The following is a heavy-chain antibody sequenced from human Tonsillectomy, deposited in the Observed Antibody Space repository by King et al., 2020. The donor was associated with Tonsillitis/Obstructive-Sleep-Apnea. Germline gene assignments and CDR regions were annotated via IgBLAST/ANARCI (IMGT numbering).Heavy chain of an antibody. CDR1: GFTFSNAW. CDR3: TTDHPLGYCSSTSCYDAPSFMLDV. CDR2: IKSKTDGGTT. D-gene: IGHD2-2*01. V-gene: IGHV3-15*01. J-gene: IGHJ6*04. Sequence: VQLVESGGGLVKPGGSLRLSCAASGFTFSNAWMSWVRQAPGKGLEWVGRIKSKTDGGTTDYAAPVKGRFTISRDDSKNTLYLQMNSLKTEDTAVYYCTTDHPLGYCSSTSCYDAPSFMLDVWGKGTTVTVSS.